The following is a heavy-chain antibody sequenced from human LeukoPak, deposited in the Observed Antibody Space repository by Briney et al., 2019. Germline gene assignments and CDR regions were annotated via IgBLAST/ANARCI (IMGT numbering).Heavy chain of an antibody. CDR3: ARVFETGITIFVGPWSPRNDAFDI. Sequence: GSSVKVSCKASGGTFSSYAISWVRQAPGQGLEWMGWISAYNGNTNYAQKLQGRVTMTTDTSTSTAYMELRSLRSDDTAVYYCARVFETGITIFVGPWSPRNDAFDIWGQGTMVTVSS. J-gene: IGHJ3*02. CDR2: ISAYNGNT. D-gene: IGHD3-3*01. CDR1: GGTFSSYA. V-gene: IGHV1-18*01.